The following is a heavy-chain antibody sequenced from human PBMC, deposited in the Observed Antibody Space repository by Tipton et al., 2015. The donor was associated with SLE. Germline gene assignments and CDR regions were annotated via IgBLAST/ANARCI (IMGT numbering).Heavy chain of an antibody. CDR3: ARGGIADYMDV. CDR2: INHSGST. D-gene: IGHD6-13*01. J-gene: IGHJ6*03. Sequence: LRLSCAASGFTFSSYAMHWVRHAPGKGLEWIGEINHSGSTNYNPSLKSRVSISVDTSQNQFFLKLSSVTAADTAVYYRARGGIADYMDVWGKGTTVTVSS. CDR1: GFTFSSYA. V-gene: IGHV4-34*01.